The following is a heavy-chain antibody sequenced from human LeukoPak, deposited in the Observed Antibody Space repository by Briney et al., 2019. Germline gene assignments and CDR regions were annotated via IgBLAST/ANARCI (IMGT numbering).Heavy chain of an antibody. D-gene: IGHD5-18*01. Sequence: ASVKVSCEASGYTFTNYQMHWVRQAPGQGLEWMGMISPSGGSTSYAQKFQARVTMTRDTSTSTVYMELSSLRSEDTAVYYCARERETALYYFDYWGQGTLVTVSS. CDR2: ISPSGGST. CDR1: GYTFTNYQ. CDR3: ARERETALYYFDY. J-gene: IGHJ4*02. V-gene: IGHV1-46*01.